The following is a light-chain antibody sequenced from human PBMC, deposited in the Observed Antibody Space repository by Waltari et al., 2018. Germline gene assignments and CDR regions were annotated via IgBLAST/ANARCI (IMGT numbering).Light chain of an antibody. V-gene: IGLV3-25*03. CDR1: ALPQQY. J-gene: IGLJ3*02. CDR2: KDT. Sequence: SYELTQPPSVSVSPGPTARLTCSGDALPQQYAYWYQQKPGQAPVLVIYKDTERPSGIPERFSGSSSGTTVTLTISGVQAEDEADYYCQSADSSGPYRVFGGGTKLTVL. CDR3: QSADSSGPYRV.